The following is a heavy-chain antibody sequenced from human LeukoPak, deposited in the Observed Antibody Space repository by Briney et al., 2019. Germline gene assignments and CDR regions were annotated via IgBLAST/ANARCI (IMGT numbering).Heavy chain of an antibody. Sequence: GSLRLSCAASGFTFSSYGMHWVRQAPGKGLEWVAVIWYDGSNKYYADSVKGRFTISRDNSKNTLYLQMNSLRAEDTAVYYCARVGATIYYYYYMDVWGKGTTVTVSS. V-gene: IGHV3-33*01. CDR1: GFTFSSYG. J-gene: IGHJ6*03. D-gene: IGHD1-26*01. CDR3: ARVGATIYYYYYMDV. CDR2: IWYDGSNK.